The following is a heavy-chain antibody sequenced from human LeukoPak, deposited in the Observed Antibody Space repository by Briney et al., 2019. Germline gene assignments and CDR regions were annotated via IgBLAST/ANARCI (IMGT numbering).Heavy chain of an antibody. CDR1: GYTFTGFY. J-gene: IGHJ4*02. D-gene: IGHD6-13*01. CDR2: INPNSADT. V-gene: IGHV1-2*02. Sequence: ASVKVSCKASGYTFTGFYMHWVRQAPGQGLEWMGWINPNSADTDYAQKFLGRVTMTRDMSISTIYMELTRLRSDDTALYYCARWGGYSSSPDYWGQGTLVTVSS. CDR3: ARWGGYSSSPDY.